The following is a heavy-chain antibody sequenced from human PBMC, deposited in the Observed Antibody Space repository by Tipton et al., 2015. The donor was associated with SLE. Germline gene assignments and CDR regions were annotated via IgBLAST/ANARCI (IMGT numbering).Heavy chain of an antibody. CDR2: VYYSGST. V-gene: IGHV4-39*07. Sequence: GLVKPSGTLSLTCAVSGASISANSYHWGWVRQPPGKGLEWIGNVYYSGSTYYSASLRSRVTISLDRSKNHFSLTLNSVTAADTAVYYCAKTTVYSNDWPYFDLWGQVTLVTVSS. CDR3: AKTTVYSNDWPYFDL. D-gene: IGHD6-19*01. J-gene: IGHJ4*02. CDR1: GASISANSYH.